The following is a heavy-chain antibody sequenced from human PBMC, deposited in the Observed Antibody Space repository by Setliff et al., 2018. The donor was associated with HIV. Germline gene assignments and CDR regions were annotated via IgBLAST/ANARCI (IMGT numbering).Heavy chain of an antibody. J-gene: IGHJ6*02. CDR1: GYSISSSNW. CDR2: IYYSGST. CDR3: ARIFGDQGYYYGMDV. Sequence: SETLSLTCAVSGYSISSSNWWGWIRQPPGKGLEWIGYIYYSGSTYYNPSLKSRVTMSVDTSKNQFSLKLSSVIAADTAVYYCARIFGDQGYYYGMDVWGQGTTVTVSS. V-gene: IGHV4-28*01. D-gene: IGHD3-16*01.